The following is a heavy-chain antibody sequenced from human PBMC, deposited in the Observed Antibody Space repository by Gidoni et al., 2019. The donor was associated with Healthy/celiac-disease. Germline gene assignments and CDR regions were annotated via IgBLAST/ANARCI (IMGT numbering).Heavy chain of an antibody. CDR3: ARHFRGSSAVADFDY. CDR2: IDPSDSYT. V-gene: IGHV5-10-1*03. J-gene: IGHJ4*02. CDR1: GSSFTSYW. Sequence: EVQLVQSGAEVKKPGESLRISCKGSGSSFTSYWLSWVRQMPGKGLEWMGRIDPSDSYTNYSPAFQGHVNISADKSISTAYLQWSSLKASDTAMDYCARHFRGSSAVADFDYWGQGTLVTVSS. D-gene: IGHD6-19*01.